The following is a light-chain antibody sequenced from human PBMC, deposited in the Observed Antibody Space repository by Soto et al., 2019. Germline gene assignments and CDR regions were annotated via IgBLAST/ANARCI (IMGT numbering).Light chain of an antibody. V-gene: IGKV1-39*01. J-gene: IGKJ5*01. Sequence: DIQMTQSPSSLSASVGDRVTITCRASQTISSSLNWYQQRPGKAPNLLIYASSSLQSGVPPRFSGSGSGTDFTRTISSLQPEDFATYYCQQTYSTPITFGQGTRLEIK. CDR3: QQTYSTPIT. CDR2: ASS. CDR1: QTISSS.